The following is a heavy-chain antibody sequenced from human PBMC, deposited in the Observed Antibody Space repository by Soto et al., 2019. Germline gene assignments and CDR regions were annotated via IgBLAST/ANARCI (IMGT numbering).Heavy chain of an antibody. J-gene: IGHJ3*02. CDR1: GFTFSSYG. CDR2: ISYDGSNK. V-gene: IGHV3-30*18. D-gene: IGHD6-19*01. CDR3: AKLAVAGTFEPAFDI. Sequence: PGGSLRLSCAASGFTFSSYGMHWVRQAPGKGLEWVAVISYDGSNKYYADSVKGRFTISRDNSKNTLYLQMNSLRAEDTAVYYCAKLAVAGTFEPAFDIWGQGTMVTVSS.